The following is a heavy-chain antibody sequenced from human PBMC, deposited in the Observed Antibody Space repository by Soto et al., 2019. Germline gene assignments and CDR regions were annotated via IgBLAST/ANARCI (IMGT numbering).Heavy chain of an antibody. Sequence: SETLSLTCTVSGGSISSGGHYWNWIRQHPGKGLEWIGYIYYSGSTYYNPSLKSRVTISVDTSKNQFSLNLSSVTAADTAVYYCARDQAYDYTSPGDYYYYGMDVWGQGTTVTVS. CDR3: ARDQAYDYTSPGDYYYYGMDV. CDR2: IYYSGST. V-gene: IGHV4-31*03. CDR1: GGSISSGGHY. J-gene: IGHJ6*02. D-gene: IGHD4-4*01.